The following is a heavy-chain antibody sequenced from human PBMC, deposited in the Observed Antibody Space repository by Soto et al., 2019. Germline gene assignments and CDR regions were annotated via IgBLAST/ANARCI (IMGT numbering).Heavy chain of an antibody. Sequence: SETLSLTCTVSGGSISSGGHYWNWIRQHPGKGLEWIGYIYYSGSTYYNPSLKSRVTISVDTSKNQFSLNLSSVTAADTAVYYCARDQAYDYTSPGDYYYYGMDVWGQGTTVTVS. CDR3: ARDQAYDYTSPGDYYYYGMDV. CDR2: IYYSGST. V-gene: IGHV4-31*03. CDR1: GGSISSGGHY. J-gene: IGHJ6*02. D-gene: IGHD4-4*01.